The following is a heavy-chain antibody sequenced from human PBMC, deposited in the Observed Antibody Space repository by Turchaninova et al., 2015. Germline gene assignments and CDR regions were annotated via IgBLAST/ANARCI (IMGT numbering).Heavy chain of an antibody. J-gene: IGHJ6*03. CDR2: IKPDGSVA. CDR1: GFTFSSYW. Sequence: EVQLVESGGGLVQPGGYLRLSCAASGFTFSSYWMTWVRQAQGKGMGWVANIKPDGSVAYYVDSLNVRLTSYRDTAKISLYRQMDSLRVEDMAVYYCARNGGYEWYYMDVWGKGTTVTVSS. V-gene: IGHV3-7*01. CDR3: ARNGGYEWYYMDV. D-gene: IGHD5-12*01.